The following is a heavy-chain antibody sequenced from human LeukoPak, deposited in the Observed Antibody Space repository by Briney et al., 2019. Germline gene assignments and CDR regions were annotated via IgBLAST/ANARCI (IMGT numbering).Heavy chain of an antibody. J-gene: IGHJ4*02. CDR3: ARGRFYTSGSYYNRLDY. Sequence: ASVKVSCKASGYTFTSYGISWVRQAPGQGLEWMGWINPNSGDTNYAQKFQGRVTMTWDTSISTAYMELSRLRSDDTAIYYCARGRFYTSGSYYNRLDYWGQGTLVTVSS. V-gene: IGHV1-2*02. D-gene: IGHD3-10*01. CDR1: GYTFTSYG. CDR2: INPNSGDT.